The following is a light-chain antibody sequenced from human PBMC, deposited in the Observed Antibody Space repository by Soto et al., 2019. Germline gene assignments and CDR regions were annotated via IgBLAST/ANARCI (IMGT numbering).Light chain of an antibody. CDR1: QSISSR. Sequence: EIVMTQSPATLSVSPWEIASLACRASQSISSRLAWYQQKPGQVPRLLIHGASTRATGIPARFSGSGSGTEFTLTISSLQSEDFAVYYCQEYNMRPTPFGRGTLLENK. J-gene: IGKJ5*01. CDR3: QEYNMRPTP. CDR2: GAS. V-gene: IGKV3-15*01.